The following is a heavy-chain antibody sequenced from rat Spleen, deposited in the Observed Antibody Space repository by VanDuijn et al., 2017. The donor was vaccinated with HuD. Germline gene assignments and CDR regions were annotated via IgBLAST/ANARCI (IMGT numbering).Heavy chain of an antibody. V-gene: IGHV2S63*01. CDR2: IWNNGGT. Sequence: VQLKESGPGLVQPSQTLSLTCTVSGFSLTDYSVHWVRQPPGKGLEWMGVIWNNGGTDYHSPIKSRLSISRDTSKSQVFLKMNSLQTEDTAMYFCATAYHSSDAHYFDYWGQGVMVTVSS. CDR1: GFSLTDYS. J-gene: IGHJ2*01. D-gene: IGHD1-1*01. CDR3: ATAYHSSDAHYFDY.